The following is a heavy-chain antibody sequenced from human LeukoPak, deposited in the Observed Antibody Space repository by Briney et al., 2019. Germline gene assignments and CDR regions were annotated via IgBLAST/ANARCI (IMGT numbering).Heavy chain of an antibody. Sequence: SQTLSLTCAISGVGVSSNSAASSSSRQSPSRGLEWLGRTYSRSKGYNDYAVSVKSPITINPATSKSPFSVQVNSVNPEDTAVYYCARMTRHEMSLDYWGQGTLVTVSS. CDR1: GVGVSSNSAA. J-gene: IGHJ4*02. CDR2: TYSRSKGYN. V-gene: IGHV6-1*01. CDR3: ARMTRHEMSLDY. D-gene: IGHD5-24*01.